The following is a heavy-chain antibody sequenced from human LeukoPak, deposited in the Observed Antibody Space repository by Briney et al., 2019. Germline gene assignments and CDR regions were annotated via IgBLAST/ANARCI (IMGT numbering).Heavy chain of an antibody. CDR1: GGTISSYY. Sequence: SETLSLTCTVSGGTISSYYWSWIRQPPGKGLAWIGYIYYSGSTNYNPSLKSRVTISVDTSKNQFSLKLSSVTAADTSVYYCARARPAEHLDYDGNWFDPWGQGTLVTVSS. V-gene: IGHV4-59*01. J-gene: IGHJ5*02. D-gene: IGHD4-17*01. CDR2: IYYSGST. CDR3: ARARPAEHLDYDGNWFDP.